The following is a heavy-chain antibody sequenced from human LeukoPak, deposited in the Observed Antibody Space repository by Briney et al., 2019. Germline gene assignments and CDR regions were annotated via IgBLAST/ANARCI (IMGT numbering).Heavy chain of an antibody. Sequence: ASVKVPCKASGYTFTSYGISWVRQAPGQGLEWMGWISAYNGNTNYAQKLQGRVTMTTDTSTSTAYMELRSLRSDDTAVYYCARVSIQLWLNWSDPWGQGTLVTVSS. CDR1: GYTFTSYG. J-gene: IGHJ5*02. CDR2: ISAYNGNT. V-gene: IGHV1-18*01. D-gene: IGHD5-18*01. CDR3: ARVSIQLWLNWSDP.